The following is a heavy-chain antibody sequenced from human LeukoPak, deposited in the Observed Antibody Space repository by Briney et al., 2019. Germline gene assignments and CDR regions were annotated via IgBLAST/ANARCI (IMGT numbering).Heavy chain of an antibody. CDR2: IYPGDSDT. CDR3: ARQKDYGDYERYAFDI. J-gene: IGHJ3*02. Sequence: GESLKISCKGSGYSFTSYWIGWVRQMPGKGLEWMGIIYPGDSDTRYSTSFQGQVTISADKSISTAYLQWSSLKASDTAMYYCARQKDYGDYERYAFDIWGQGTMVTVSS. V-gene: IGHV5-51*01. D-gene: IGHD4-17*01. CDR1: GYSFTSYW.